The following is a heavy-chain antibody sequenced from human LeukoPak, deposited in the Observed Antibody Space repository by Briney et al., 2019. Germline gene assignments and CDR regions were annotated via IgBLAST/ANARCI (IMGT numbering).Heavy chain of an antibody. CDR1: GFTFNSYA. J-gene: IGHJ4*02. V-gene: IGHV3-30*04. CDR2: ISYDGSNK. CDR3: ARDGSGFRGYCSSTSCSFDY. D-gene: IGHD2-2*01. Sequence: GGSLRLSCAASGFTFNSYAMNWVRQAPGKGLEWVAVISYDGSNKYYADSVKGRFTISRDNSKNTLYLQMNSLRAEDTAVYYCARDGSGFRGYCSSTSCSFDYWGQGTLVTVSS.